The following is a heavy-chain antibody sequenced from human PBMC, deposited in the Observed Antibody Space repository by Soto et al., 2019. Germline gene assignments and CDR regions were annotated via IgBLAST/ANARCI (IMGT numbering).Heavy chain of an antibody. CDR1: GYTFTGYY. CDR2: INPNSGGT. D-gene: IGHD3-22*01. J-gene: IGHJ3*02. CDR3: ARGKYYYDSSVAFDI. Sequence: GASVKVSCQASGYTFTGYYMHWVRQAPGQGLEWMGWINPNSGGTNYAQKFQGRVTMTRDTSTSTVYMELSSLRSEDTAVYYCARGKYYYDSSVAFDIWGQGTMVTVSS. V-gene: IGHV1-2*02.